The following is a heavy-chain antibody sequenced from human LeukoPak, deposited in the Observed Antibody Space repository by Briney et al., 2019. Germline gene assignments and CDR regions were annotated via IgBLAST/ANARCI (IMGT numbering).Heavy chain of an antibody. CDR3: ARESSGYFY. Sequence: PGGSLGLSCAASGFNFSSYSMNWVRQAPGKGLEWVSSISSSSSLRYYADSVKGRFTISRDNAKNSLYLQMNSLRAEDTAVYYCARESSGYFYWGQGTLVTVSS. J-gene: IGHJ4*02. CDR2: ISSSSSLR. D-gene: IGHD3-22*01. CDR1: GFNFSSYS. V-gene: IGHV3-21*01.